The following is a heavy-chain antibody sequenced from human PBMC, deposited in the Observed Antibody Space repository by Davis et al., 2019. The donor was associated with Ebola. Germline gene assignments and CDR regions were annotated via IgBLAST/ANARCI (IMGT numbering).Heavy chain of an antibody. CDR1: GGSFSGYY. V-gene: IGHV4-34*01. CDR3: ASAVAWYSFDY. CDR2: IYYSGST. Sequence: MPSETLSLTCAVYGGSFSGYYWSWIRQPPGKGLEWIGSIYYSGSTYYNPSLKSRVTISVDTSKNQFSLKLSSVTAADTAVYYCASAVAWYSFDYWGQGALVTVSS. D-gene: IGHD6-13*01. J-gene: IGHJ4*02.